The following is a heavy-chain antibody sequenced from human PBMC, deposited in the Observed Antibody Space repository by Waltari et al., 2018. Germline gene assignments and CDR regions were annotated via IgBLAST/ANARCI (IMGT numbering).Heavy chain of an antibody. CDR1: GGSISSSSYY. Sequence: QLQLQESGPGLVKPSETLSLTCTVSGGSISSSSYYWGWIRQPPGKGLEWIGSIYYSGSTYYNPSLKSRVTISVDTSKNQFSLKLSSVTAADTAVYYCARLIAVAGTRAFDIWGQGTMVTVSS. CDR3: ARLIAVAGTRAFDI. J-gene: IGHJ3*02. V-gene: IGHV4-39*07. D-gene: IGHD6-19*01. CDR2: IYYSGST.